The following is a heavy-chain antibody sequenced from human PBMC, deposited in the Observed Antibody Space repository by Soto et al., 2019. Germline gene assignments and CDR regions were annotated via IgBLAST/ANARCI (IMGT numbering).Heavy chain of an antibody. D-gene: IGHD2-15*01. V-gene: IGHV4-34*02. J-gene: IGHJ5*02. CDR3: SRRQDAFNGRRS. Sequence: QVQLQQWGAGLLKPSETLSLTCAVYDESLSDTYYTWTRQPPGKGLEWIGEIHPSGSTYYNPSLKTRVTLSQDTSTKQFSLRFISVTAADTGEYYCSRRQDAFNGRRSWGQGTLVTVSS. CDR1: DESLSDTY. CDR2: IHPSGST.